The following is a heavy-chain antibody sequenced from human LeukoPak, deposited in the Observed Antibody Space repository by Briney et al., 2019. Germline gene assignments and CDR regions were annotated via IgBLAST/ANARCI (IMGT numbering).Heavy chain of an antibody. D-gene: IGHD3-22*01. CDR2: IYSGGST. Sequence: QSGGSLRLSCAASGFTVSSNYMSWVRQAPGKGLEWVSVIYSGGSTYYADSVKGRFTISRDNSKNTLYLQMNSLRAEDTAVYYCARDSYDSSAGFDYWGQGTLVTVSS. CDR3: ARDSYDSSAGFDY. V-gene: IGHV3-66*01. J-gene: IGHJ4*02. CDR1: GFTVSSNY.